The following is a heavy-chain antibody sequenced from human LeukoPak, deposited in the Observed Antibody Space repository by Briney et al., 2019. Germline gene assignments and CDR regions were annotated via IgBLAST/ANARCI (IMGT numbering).Heavy chain of an antibody. Sequence: SQTLSLTCTVSGGSISSGGYYWSWIRQHPGKGLEWIGYIYYSGSTYYNPSLKSRVTISVDTSKNQFSLKLSSVTAADTAVYYCARAPYYYDSSGYTNWFDPWGQGTLVTVSS. D-gene: IGHD3-22*01. V-gene: IGHV4-31*03. CDR1: GGSISSGGYY. CDR2: IYYSGST. CDR3: ARAPYYYDSSGYTNWFDP. J-gene: IGHJ5*02.